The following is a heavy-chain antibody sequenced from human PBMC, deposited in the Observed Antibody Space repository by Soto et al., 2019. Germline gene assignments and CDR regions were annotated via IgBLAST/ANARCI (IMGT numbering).Heavy chain of an antibody. CDR1: GGSISSGGHY. V-gene: IGHV4-31*03. D-gene: IGHD2-15*01. J-gene: IGHJ3*02. CDR2: IYYSAST. CDR3: ARGGIVVVVAARDAFDI. Sequence: QVQLQESGPGLVKPSQTLSLTCTVSGGSISSGGHYWSWIRQHPGKALDRIGYIYYSASTYYSPSLKSRVTISVDTSKNHCSLKLSSVTAADTAVYYCARGGIVVVVAARDAFDIWGQGTMVTVSS.